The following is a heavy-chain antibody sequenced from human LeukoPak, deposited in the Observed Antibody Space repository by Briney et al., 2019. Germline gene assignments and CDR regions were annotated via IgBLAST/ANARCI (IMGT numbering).Heavy chain of an antibody. CDR1: RFPFSIYE. D-gene: IGHD5-12*01. J-gene: IGHJ4*02. CDR2: IHSSGTVK. Sequence: PGGSLRLSCVVSRFPFSIYEMNWVRQAPGKGLEWVSNIHSSGTVKYYSDSVKGRFSLSRDNAKSSLYLQMNSLRVEDTAVYYCALLTVASDFDYWGQGALVTVSS. CDR3: ALLTVASDFDY. V-gene: IGHV3-48*03.